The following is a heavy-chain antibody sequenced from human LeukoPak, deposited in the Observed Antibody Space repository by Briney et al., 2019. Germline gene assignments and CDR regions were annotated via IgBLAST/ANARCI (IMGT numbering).Heavy chain of an antibody. D-gene: IGHD3-22*01. CDR1: GFTFKLYW. J-gene: IGHJ4*02. CDR3: VRGGPSTWF. V-gene: IGHV3-74*01. CDR2: INDDGSDT. Sequence: GGSLRLSCAASGFTFKLYWMHWVRQVPGKGPVWVARINDDGSDTVYADSVRGRFTISRDDAKNMLFLQMNSLRGEDTAVYHCVRGGPSTWFWGQGTLVTVSS.